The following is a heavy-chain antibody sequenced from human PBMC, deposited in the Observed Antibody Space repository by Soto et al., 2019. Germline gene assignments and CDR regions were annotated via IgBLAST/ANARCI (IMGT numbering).Heavy chain of an antibody. CDR1: GGSISSGGYY. V-gene: IGHV4-31*01. Sequence: QVQLQESGPGLVKPSQTLSLTCTVSGGSISSGGYYWSWIRQHPGKGLEWIGYIYYSGSTYYNPSLKSPVTISVDTSKNQFSLKLSSVTAADTAVYYCAREIRWVTIFGVVPYNWFDPWGQGTLVTVSS. D-gene: IGHD3-3*01. CDR3: AREIRWVTIFGVVPYNWFDP. J-gene: IGHJ5*02. CDR2: IYYSGST.